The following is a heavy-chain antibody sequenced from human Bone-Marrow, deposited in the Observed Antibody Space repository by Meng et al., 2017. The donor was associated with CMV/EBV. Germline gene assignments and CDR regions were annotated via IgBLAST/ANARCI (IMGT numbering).Heavy chain of an antibody. CDR3: ARRCITIFGVVDDAFDI. CDR1: GYTFSSYW. Sequence: GESLKISCQGSGYTFSSYWIAWVRQKPGKGLEWMGAIHPDDSDTRNSPSFQGQVTISADKSISTAYLQWSSLKASDTAMYYCARRCITIFGVVDDAFDIWGQGTMVTVSS. D-gene: IGHD3-3*01. V-gene: IGHV5-51*01. J-gene: IGHJ3*02. CDR2: IHPDDSDT.